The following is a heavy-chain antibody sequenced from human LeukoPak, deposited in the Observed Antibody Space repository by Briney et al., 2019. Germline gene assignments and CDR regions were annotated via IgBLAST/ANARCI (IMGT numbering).Heavy chain of an antibody. D-gene: IGHD6-13*01. V-gene: IGHV3-23*01. CDR1: GFTFSSYA. Sequence: PGGSLRLSCAASGFTFSSYAMSWVRQAPGKGLEWVSAISGSGGSTYYADSVKGRFTISRDNSENTLYLQMNSLRAEDTAVYYCAKVLTILAGTPPYYFDYWGQGTLVTVSS. CDR2: ISGSGGST. J-gene: IGHJ4*02. CDR3: AKVLTILAGTPPYYFDY.